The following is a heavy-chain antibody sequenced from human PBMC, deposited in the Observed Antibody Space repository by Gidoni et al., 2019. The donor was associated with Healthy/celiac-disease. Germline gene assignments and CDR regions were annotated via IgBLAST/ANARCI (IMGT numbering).Heavy chain of an antibody. Sequence: EVQLVESGGGLVKPGGSLRLSCAASGFPFSNAWMSWVRQAPGKGLEWVGRIKSKTDGGTTDYAAPVKGRFTISRDDSKNTLYLQMNSLKTEDTAVYYCTTRDDFWSGYYYYYGMDVWGQGTTVTVSS. CDR3: TTRDDFWSGYYYYYGMDV. CDR1: GFPFSNAW. D-gene: IGHD3-3*01. CDR2: IKSKTDGGTT. J-gene: IGHJ6*02. V-gene: IGHV3-15*01.